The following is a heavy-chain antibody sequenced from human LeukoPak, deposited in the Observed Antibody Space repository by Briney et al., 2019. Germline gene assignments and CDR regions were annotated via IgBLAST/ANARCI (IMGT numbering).Heavy chain of an antibody. Sequence: GGSLRLSCAASGFPFSSYSMIWVRQAPGKGLEWVANIKPDGTTKFYVDSVKGRFTISRDNALNSLYLQMNSLRAEDTAIYYCARSIPYGTTWNGRSDYWGQGTLVTVSS. CDR1: GFPFSSYS. CDR2: IKPDGTTK. D-gene: IGHD1-1*01. V-gene: IGHV3-7*03. CDR3: ARSIPYGTTWNGRSDY. J-gene: IGHJ4*02.